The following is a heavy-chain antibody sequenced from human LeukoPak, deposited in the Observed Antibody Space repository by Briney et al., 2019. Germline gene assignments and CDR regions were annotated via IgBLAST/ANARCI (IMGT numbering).Heavy chain of an antibody. CDR1: GGSISGSSYY. CDR2: IDYSRST. Sequence: SETLSLTCTVAGGSISGSSYYWGWIRQPPGRGLGCIPIIDYSRSTYYNPSLKSRVTISVDTSKNQFSLKLSSVTAADTAVYYCASRGLSIAAAVVAFDCWGQGTLVTVSS. V-gene: IGHV4-39*07. J-gene: IGHJ4*01. CDR3: ASRGLSIAAAVVAFDC. D-gene: IGHD6-13*01.